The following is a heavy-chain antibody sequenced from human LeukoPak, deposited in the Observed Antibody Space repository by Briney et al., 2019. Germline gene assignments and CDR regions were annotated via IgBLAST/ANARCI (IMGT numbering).Heavy chain of an antibody. J-gene: IGHJ6*02. CDR1: GGSFSGYC. CDR3: ASRGGTYYYYGMDV. D-gene: IGHD3-10*01. Sequence: SETLSLTCAVYGGSFSGYCWSWIRQPPGKGLEWIGEINHSGSTNYNPSLKSRVTISVDTSKNQFSLKLSSVTAADTAVYYCASRGGTYYYYGMDVWGQGTTVTISS. CDR2: INHSGST. V-gene: IGHV4-34*01.